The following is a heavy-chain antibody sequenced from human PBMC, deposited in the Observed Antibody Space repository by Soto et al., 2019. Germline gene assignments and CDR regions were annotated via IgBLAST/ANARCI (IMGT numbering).Heavy chain of an antibody. CDR3: ARGQFDDSSGGFDY. D-gene: IGHD3-22*01. CDR1: GFTFSSYG. V-gene: IGHV3-33*01. CDR2: IWYDGSNK. J-gene: IGHJ4*02. Sequence: QVQLVESGGGVVQPGRSLRLSCAASGFTFSSYGMHWVRQAPGKGLGGVAVIWYDGSNKYYADSVKGRFTISRDNSKNTLYLQMNSLRAEDTAVYYCARGQFDDSSGGFDYWGQGTLVTVSS.